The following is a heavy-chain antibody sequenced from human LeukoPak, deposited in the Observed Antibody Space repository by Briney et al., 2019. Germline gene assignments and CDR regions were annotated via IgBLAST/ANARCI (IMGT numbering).Heavy chain of an antibody. D-gene: IGHD3-22*01. J-gene: IGHJ3*02. Sequence: PGGSLRLSCAASGFTFSSYSMNWVRQAPGKGLEWVSSISSSSSYIYYADSVKGRFTISRDNAKNSLYLPMNSLRAEDTGVYYCARDLGYYDSSGSWGYAFDIWGQGTMVTVSS. CDR3: ARDLGYYDSSGSWGYAFDI. CDR1: GFTFSSYS. V-gene: IGHV3-21*01. CDR2: ISSSSSYI.